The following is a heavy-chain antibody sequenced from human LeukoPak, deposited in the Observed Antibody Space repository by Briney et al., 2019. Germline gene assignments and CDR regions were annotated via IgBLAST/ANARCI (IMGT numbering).Heavy chain of an antibody. CDR1: GFTFDDYG. D-gene: IGHD2-2*01. Sequence: PGGSLRLSCAASGFTFDDYGMSWVRQAPGKGLEWVSGINWNGGSTGYADSVKGRFTISRDNAKNSLYLQMNSLRAEDTALYYCARGGYCSSTSCWFDPWGQGTLVTVSS. CDR2: INWNGGST. J-gene: IGHJ5*02. CDR3: ARGGYCSSTSCWFDP. V-gene: IGHV3-20*04.